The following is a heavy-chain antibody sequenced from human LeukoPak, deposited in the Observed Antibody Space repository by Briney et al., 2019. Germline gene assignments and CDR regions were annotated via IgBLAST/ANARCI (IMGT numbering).Heavy chain of an antibody. V-gene: IGHV3-9*01. Sequence: GGSLRLSCAASGFTFDDYAMHWVRHAPGKGLEWVSGISWNSGSIGYADSVKGRFTISRDNAKNSLYLQMNSLRAEDTALYYCAGGSSSWYVFGYWGQGTLVTVSS. CDR2: ISWNSGSI. CDR1: GFTFDDYA. CDR3: AGGSSSWYVFGY. J-gene: IGHJ4*02. D-gene: IGHD6-13*01.